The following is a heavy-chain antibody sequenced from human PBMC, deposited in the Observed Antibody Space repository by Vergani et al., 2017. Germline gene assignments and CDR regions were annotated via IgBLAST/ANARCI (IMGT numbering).Heavy chain of an antibody. V-gene: IGHV1-69*12. D-gene: IGHD5-18*01. J-gene: IGHJ6*03. Sequence: QVQLVQSGAEVKKPGSSVKVSCKASGGTFSSYAISWVRQAPGQGLEWMGGIIPIFGPANYAQKFQGRVTITADESTSTAYMELSSLRSEDTAVYYCAVDRYSYGRGYYYYYMDVWGKGTTVTVSS. CDR1: GGTFSSYA. CDR3: AVDRYSYGRGYYYYYMDV. CDR2: IIPIFGPA.